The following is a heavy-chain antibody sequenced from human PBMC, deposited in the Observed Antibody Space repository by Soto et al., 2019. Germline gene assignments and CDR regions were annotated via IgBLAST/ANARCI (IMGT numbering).Heavy chain of an antibody. J-gene: IGHJ6*02. Sequence: QLQLVQSGAEVKKPGSSVKVSCKTSGGTFSDYALSWVRQAPGQGLEWMGGIIPVFRSTTYAQKFQGRVTITADKSTSTAYMELSSLKSEDTAIYYCAKALYTTAGTVDYFYGMGVWGQGTTVTVSS. V-gene: IGHV1-69*06. CDR1: GGTFSDYA. CDR3: AKALYTTAGTVDYFYGMGV. CDR2: IIPVFRST. D-gene: IGHD6-13*01.